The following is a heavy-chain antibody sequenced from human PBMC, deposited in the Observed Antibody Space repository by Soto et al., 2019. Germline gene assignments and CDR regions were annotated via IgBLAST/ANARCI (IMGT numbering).Heavy chain of an antibody. V-gene: IGHV1-8*01. CDR2: MNPNSGNT. J-gene: IGHJ4*02. CDR1: GYTFTSYD. Sequence: QVQLVQSGAEVKKPGASVKVSCKASGYTFTSYDINWVRQATGQGLEWMGWMNPNSGNTGYAQKFQGRVTMTRNTSISTAYMKLSSLRSEDTAVYYCARGLTKILGIMITFGGVIAYWGQGTPVTVSS. CDR3: ARGLTKILGIMITFGGVIAY. D-gene: IGHD3-16*02.